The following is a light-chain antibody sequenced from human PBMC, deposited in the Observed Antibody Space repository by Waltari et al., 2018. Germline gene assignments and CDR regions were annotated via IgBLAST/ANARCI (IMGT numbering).Light chain of an antibody. V-gene: IGKV3-20*01. J-gene: IGKJ4*01. CDR1: QSVISSY. Sequence: LLTQSPGTLSLSPGETATLFCRAGQSVISSYLAWYQQKPGQAPRLLIYGTSSRATGIPDRFTGGGSGTDFTLTISRLEREDFAVYYCQQYGSSPLTFGGGTKVEIE. CDR2: GTS. CDR3: QQYGSSPLT.